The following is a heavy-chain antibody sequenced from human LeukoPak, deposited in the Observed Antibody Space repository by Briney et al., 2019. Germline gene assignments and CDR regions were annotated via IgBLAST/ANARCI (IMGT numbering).Heavy chain of an antibody. CDR1: GFTFSSYA. D-gene: IGHD3-10*01. V-gene: IGHV3-23*01. J-gene: IGHJ4*02. Sequence: PGGSLRLSCAASGFTFSSYAMSWVRQAPGKGLEWVSAISGSGGSTYYADSVKGRFTISRDNSKNTLYLQMNSLRAEDTAVYYCAKSPTMVRGVINTKYIDYWGQGPLVTVSS. CDR2: ISGSGGST. CDR3: AKSPTMVRGVINTKYIDY.